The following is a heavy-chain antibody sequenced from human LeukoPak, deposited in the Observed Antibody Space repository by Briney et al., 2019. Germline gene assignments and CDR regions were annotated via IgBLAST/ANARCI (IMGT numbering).Heavy chain of an antibody. CDR3: AREARARDVDIVATIDY. Sequence: SQTLSLTCAISGDSVSSNSAAWNWIRQSPSRGLEWLGRTYYRSKWFYDYAVSVQSRIIINPDTSKNQFSLQLNSVTPEDTAMYYCAREARARDVDIVATIDYWGQGSLVTVSS. D-gene: IGHD5-12*01. J-gene: IGHJ4*02. CDR1: GDSVSSNSAA. V-gene: IGHV6-1*01. CDR2: TYYRSKWFY.